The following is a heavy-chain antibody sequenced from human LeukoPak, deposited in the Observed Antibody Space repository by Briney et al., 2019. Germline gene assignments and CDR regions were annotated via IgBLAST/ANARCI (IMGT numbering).Heavy chain of an antibody. CDR2: INPNSGGT. J-gene: IGHJ4*02. CDR3: ARLVVVSGAYFDY. V-gene: IGHV1-2*02. CDR1: GYTFTVYY. D-gene: IGHD3-22*01. Sequence: GASVKVSCKASGYTFTVYYMHWVRQAPGQGLEWMGWINPNSGGTNYAQKFQGRVTMTRDTSISTAYMELSRLRSDDTAVYYCARLVVVSGAYFDYWGQGTLVTVSS.